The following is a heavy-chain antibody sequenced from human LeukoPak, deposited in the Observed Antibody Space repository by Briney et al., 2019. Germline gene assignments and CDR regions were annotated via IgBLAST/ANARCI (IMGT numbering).Heavy chain of an antibody. CDR2: ISSSGSTI. CDR3: ARISSIYYGMDV. V-gene: IGHV3-48*04. CDR1: GFTFSSYW. D-gene: IGHD3-16*01. J-gene: IGHJ6*02. Sequence: GGSLRLSCAASGFTFSSYWMNWVRQAPGKGLERVSYISSSGSTIYYADSVKGRFTISRDNAKNSLYLQMNSLRAEDTAVYYCARISSIYYGMDVWGQGTTVTVSS.